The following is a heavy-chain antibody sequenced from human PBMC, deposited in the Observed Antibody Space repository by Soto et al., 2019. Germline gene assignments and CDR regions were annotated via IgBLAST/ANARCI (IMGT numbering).Heavy chain of an antibody. J-gene: IGHJ5*02. D-gene: IGHD3-3*01. V-gene: IGHV1-3*04. CDR1: GYTFTAYG. Sequence: ASVKVSCKASGYTFTAYGIHWVRQAPGQRLEWMGWINTGNGHTKYSQKFQGRVAITRDTSARTAYMELNSLRSEDTAVYYCASRGYDFWSGLDPWGQGTLVTVSS. CDR2: INTGNGHT. CDR3: ASRGYDFWSGLDP.